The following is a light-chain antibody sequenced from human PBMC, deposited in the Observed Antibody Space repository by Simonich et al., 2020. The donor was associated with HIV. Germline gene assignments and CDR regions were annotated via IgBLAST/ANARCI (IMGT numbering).Light chain of an antibody. V-gene: IGKV2-28*01. J-gene: IGKJ5*01. CDR2: LGS. Sequence: DIVMTQSPLSLPVTPGEPASISCRSSQRLLHSNGYNYFDWFLQKPGQSPQLLIYLGSNRASGVPDRFSGSGSGTDFTLTISSLEPEDFAVYYCQQRSNWPPITFGQGTRLEMK. CDR1: QRLLHSNGYNY. CDR3: QQRSNWPPIT.